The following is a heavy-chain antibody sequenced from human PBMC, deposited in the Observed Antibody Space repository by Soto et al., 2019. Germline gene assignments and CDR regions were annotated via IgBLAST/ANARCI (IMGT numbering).Heavy chain of an antibody. Sequence: GESLRISCEASGYSFTNYWINWVRQMPGKGLEWMGRIDPTDSHPNYSPSFQGHVTVSVDRSISTAYLQWSSLKASDSAVYYGARGGTTLPLDGWCPGTTVTFSS. CDR1: GYSFTNYW. J-gene: IGHJ6*02. CDR2: IDPTDSHP. D-gene: IGHD2-2*01. V-gene: IGHV5-10-1*01. CDR3: ARGGTTLPLDG.